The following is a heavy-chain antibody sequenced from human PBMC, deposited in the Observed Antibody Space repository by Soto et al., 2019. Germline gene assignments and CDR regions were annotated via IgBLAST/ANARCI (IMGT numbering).Heavy chain of an antibody. D-gene: IGHD6-13*01. CDR3: AKDQGYMGIAAAGIDY. V-gene: IGHV3-23*01. CDR2: ISGSGGST. CDR1: GFTFSSYA. Sequence: EVQLLESGGGLVQPGGSLRLSCAASGFTFSSYAMSWVRQAPGKGLEWVSAISGSGGSTYYADSVKGRFTISRDNSKNPLYLQMNSLRAEDTAVYYCAKDQGYMGIAAAGIDYWGQGTLVTVSS. J-gene: IGHJ4*02.